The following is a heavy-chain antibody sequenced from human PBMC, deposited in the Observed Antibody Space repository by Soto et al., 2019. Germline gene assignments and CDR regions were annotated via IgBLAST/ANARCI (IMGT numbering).Heavy chain of an antibody. CDR2: ISGSGGST. V-gene: IGHV3-23*01. CDR1: GFTFSSYA. D-gene: IGHD3-22*01. J-gene: IGHJ4*02. CDR3: ANTPPNFHYDSSGYYYPHYFDY. Sequence: GGSLRLSCAASGFTFSSYAMSWVRQAPGKGLEWVSAISGSGGSTYYADSVKGRFTISRDNSKNTLYLQMNSLRAEDTAVYYCANTPPNFHYDSSGYYYPHYFDYWGQGTLVTVSS.